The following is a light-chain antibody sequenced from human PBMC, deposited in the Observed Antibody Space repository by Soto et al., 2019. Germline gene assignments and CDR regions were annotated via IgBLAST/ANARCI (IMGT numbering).Light chain of an antibody. V-gene: IGLV2-14*01. CDR3: SSYTTRSTLV. Sequence: QSALTQPASVSGSPGQSITISCTGTNSDVGGYKYVSWYQQHPGKAPKLIIYEVSNRPSGISNRFSGSKSGSTASLTISGLQAEDEGDYYCSSYTTRSTLVFGGGTTLTVL. J-gene: IGLJ2*01. CDR1: NSDVGGYKY. CDR2: EVS.